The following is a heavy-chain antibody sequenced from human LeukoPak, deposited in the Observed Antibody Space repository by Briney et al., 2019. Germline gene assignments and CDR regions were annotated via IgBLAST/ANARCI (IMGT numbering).Heavy chain of an antibody. CDR2: ISGSDGST. V-gene: IGHV3-23*01. D-gene: IGHD3-3*01. CDR1: GFTFSSYA. CDR3: ASATIFGVVNSFDY. J-gene: IGHJ4*02. Sequence: GGSLRLSCAASGFTFSSYAMSWVRQAPGKGLEWVSAISGSDGSTYYADSVKGRFTISRDNSKNTLYLQMNSLRAEDTAVYYCASATIFGVVNSFDYWGQGTLVTVSS.